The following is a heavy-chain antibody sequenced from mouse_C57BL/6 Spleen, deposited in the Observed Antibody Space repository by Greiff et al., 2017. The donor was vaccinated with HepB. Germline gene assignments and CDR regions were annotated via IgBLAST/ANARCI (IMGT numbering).Heavy chain of an antibody. CDR3: ARKTTVVAGAMDY. V-gene: IGHV1-18*01. CDR2: INPNNGGT. J-gene: IGHJ4*01. Sequence: VQLQQSGPELVKPGASVKIPCKASGYTFTDYNMDWVKQSHGKSLEWIGDINPNNGGTIYNQKFKGKATLTVDKSSSTAYMELRSLTSEDTAVYYCARKTTVVAGAMDYWGQGTSVTVSS. CDR1: GYTFTDYN. D-gene: IGHD1-1*01.